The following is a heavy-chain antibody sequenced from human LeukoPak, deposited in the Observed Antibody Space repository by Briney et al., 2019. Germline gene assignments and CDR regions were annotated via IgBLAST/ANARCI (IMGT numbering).Heavy chain of an antibody. D-gene: IGHD1-26*01. V-gene: IGHV3-21*01. CDR3: ARDVEVVGATDYFDY. CDR2: ISSSSSYI. CDR1: GFTFSSYS. J-gene: IGHJ4*02. Sequence: GGSLRLSCAASGFTFSSYSMNWVRQAPGKGLEWVSSISSSSSYIYYADSVKGLFTISRDNAKNSLYLQMNSLRAEDTAVYYCARDVEVVGATDYFDYWGQGTLVTVSS.